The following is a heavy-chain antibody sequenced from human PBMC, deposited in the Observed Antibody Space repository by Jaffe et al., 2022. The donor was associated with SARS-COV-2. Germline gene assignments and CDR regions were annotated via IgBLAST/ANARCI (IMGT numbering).Heavy chain of an antibody. CDR3: ARGSSDSSGYGGWFDP. J-gene: IGHJ5*02. CDR2: INPSGGST. D-gene: IGHD3-22*01. V-gene: IGHV1-46*01. CDR1: GYTFTSYY. Sequence: QVQLVQSGAEVKKPGASVKVSCKASGYTFTSYYMHWVRQAPGQGLEWMGIINPSGGSTSYAQKFQGRVTMTRDTSTSTVYMELSSLRSEDTAVYYCARGSSDSSGYGGWFDPWGQGTLVTVSS.